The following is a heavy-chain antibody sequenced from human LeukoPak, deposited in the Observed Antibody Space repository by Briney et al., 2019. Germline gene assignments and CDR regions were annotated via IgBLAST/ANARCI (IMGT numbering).Heavy chain of an antibody. CDR3: ARGRGVKESSAVGDY. D-gene: IGHD6-25*01. V-gene: IGHV4-34*01. CDR2: INHSGST. CDR1: GGSFSGYY. J-gene: IGHJ4*02. Sequence: SETLSLTCAVYGGSFSGYYWSWIRQPPGKELEWIGEINHSGSTNYNPSLKSRVTISVDTSKNQFSLKLSSVTAADTAVYYCARGRGVKESSAVGDYWGQGTLVTVSS.